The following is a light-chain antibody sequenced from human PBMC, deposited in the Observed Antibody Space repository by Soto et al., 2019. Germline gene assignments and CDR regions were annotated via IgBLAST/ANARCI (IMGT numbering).Light chain of an antibody. CDR1: QSVLYNSNNKNY. J-gene: IGKJ4*01. CDR2: WAS. Sequence: DIVMTQSPDSLAVSLGERATINCKSSQSVLYNSNNKNYLAWYQQKPGQPPKLLIYWASTRESGVPDRFCGSGSGTDFTLTTSSLQAEDVAVYYCQQYYITPLTFGGGTKVEIK. V-gene: IGKV4-1*01. CDR3: QQYYITPLT.